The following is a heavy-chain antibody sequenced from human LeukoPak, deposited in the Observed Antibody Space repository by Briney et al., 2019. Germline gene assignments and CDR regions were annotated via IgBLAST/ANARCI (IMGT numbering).Heavy chain of an antibody. CDR1: GRSISSYY. CDR3: ARGQYYYGSGSYPSPNAFDI. CDR2: IYYSGST. J-gene: IGHJ3*02. V-gene: IGHV4-59*01. Sequence: SETLSLTCTVSGRSISSYYWSWIRQPPGKGLEWIGYIYYSGSTNYNPSIKSRVTISVDTSKNQFSLKLSSVAAADTAVYYCARGQYYYGSGSYPSPNAFDIWGQGTMVTVSS. D-gene: IGHD3-10*01.